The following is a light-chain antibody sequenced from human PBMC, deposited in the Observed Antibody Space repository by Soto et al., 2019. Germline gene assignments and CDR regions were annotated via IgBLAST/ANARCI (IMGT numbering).Light chain of an antibody. Sequence: EVVLTQSPGTLSLSPRERATLSCRASQSVSNNYLAWYQHKPGQAPRLLIYGASNRAPGIPDRFSGSGSGPGFTLTISSLEPEDLAVYYCQQYAASPRTFGQGTLVEVK. V-gene: IGKV3-20*01. J-gene: IGKJ1*01. CDR2: GAS. CDR1: QSVSNNY. CDR3: QQYAASPRT.